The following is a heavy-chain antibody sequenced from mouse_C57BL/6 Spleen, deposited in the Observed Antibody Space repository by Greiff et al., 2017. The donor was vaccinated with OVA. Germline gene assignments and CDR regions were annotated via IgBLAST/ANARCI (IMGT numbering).Heavy chain of an antibody. J-gene: IGHJ3*01. CDR2: IDPENGDT. Sequence: VQLQQSGAELVRPGASVKLSCTASGFNIKDDYMHWVKQRPEQGLEWIGWIDPENGDTEYASKFQGKATITADTSSNTAYLQLSSLTSEDTAVYYCTTGLSWFAYWGQGTLVTVSA. CDR3: TTGLSWFAY. CDR1: GFNIKDDY. V-gene: IGHV14-4*01.